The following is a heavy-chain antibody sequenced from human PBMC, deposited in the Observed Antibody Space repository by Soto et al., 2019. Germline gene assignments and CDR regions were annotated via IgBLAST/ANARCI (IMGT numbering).Heavy chain of an antibody. CDR1: GFTFIIYT. D-gene: IGHD1-26*01. CDR3: AKVSLGALTFTDYYYYGLDV. J-gene: IGHJ6*02. V-gene: IGHV3-30-3*01. Sequence: GGSQILSCAASGFTFIIYTMRWVRPAPGKGLWWVAVISYDGSNKYYADSVKGRFTISRDNSKNTLYLQMNSLRAEDTAVYYCAKVSLGALTFTDYYYYGLDVWGQGTTVTVSS. CDR2: ISYDGSNK.